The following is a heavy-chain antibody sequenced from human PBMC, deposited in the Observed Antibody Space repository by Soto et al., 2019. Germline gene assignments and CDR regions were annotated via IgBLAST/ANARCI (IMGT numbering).Heavy chain of an antibody. D-gene: IGHD2-2*03. CDR3: GSVGYCSSTNCLFYYYHYGMDV. J-gene: IGHJ6*02. CDR2: IIPIFGTT. Sequence: KVSCKASGGTFSSHAISWVRQAPGRGLEWMGGIIPIFGTTNYAQNFRARVTITADESTSTAYMELSSLTSEDTAVYYCGSVGYCSSTNCLFYYYHYGMDVWGQGTTVTVSS. V-gene: IGHV1-69*01. CDR1: GGTFSSHA.